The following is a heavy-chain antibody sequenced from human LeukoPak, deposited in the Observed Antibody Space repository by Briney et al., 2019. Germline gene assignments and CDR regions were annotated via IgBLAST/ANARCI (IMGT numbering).Heavy chain of an antibody. CDR2: INHSGST. CDR3: WLPSFDY. CDR1: GGSFSGYY. Sequence: SETLSLTCAVYGGSFSGYYWSWIRQPPGKGLEWIGEINHSGSTNYNPSLKSRVTISVDTSKNQFSLKLSSVTAADPAVYYCWLPSFDYWGQGTLVTVSS. D-gene: IGHD3-9*01. V-gene: IGHV4-34*01. J-gene: IGHJ4*02.